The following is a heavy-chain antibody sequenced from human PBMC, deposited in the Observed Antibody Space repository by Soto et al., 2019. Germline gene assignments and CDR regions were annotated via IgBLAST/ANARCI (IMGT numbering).Heavy chain of an antibody. Sequence: DVQLVESGGGLVQPGGSLRVSCAASGFTFSPYWMHWVRQAPGKGLVWVSRSNSDGSSTSYADSVKGRFTISRDNANNTRYLQMNSLRAEDTAVYYGARGGGYCNSPSGSHWYFDLWGRGTLVTVSS. D-gene: IGHD2-2*01. CDR3: ARGGGYCNSPSGSHWYFDL. CDR2: SNSDGSST. V-gene: IGHV3-74*01. CDR1: GFTFSPYW. J-gene: IGHJ2*01.